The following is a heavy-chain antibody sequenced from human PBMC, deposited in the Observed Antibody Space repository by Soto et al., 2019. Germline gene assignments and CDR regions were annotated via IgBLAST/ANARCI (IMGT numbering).Heavy chain of an antibody. CDR1: GFNFRSYA. CDR3: AKEGDGYSDYFDY. D-gene: IGHD2-21*01. J-gene: IGHJ4*02. CDR2: ITSSGGST. Sequence: GGSLRLSCAASGFNFRSYAMSWVRQAPGKGLEWVSAITSSGGSTYYADSVKGRFTISRDNSKNTLHLQMNSLRAEDTAVYYCAKEGDGYSDYFDYWGQGTLVTVSS. V-gene: IGHV3-23*01.